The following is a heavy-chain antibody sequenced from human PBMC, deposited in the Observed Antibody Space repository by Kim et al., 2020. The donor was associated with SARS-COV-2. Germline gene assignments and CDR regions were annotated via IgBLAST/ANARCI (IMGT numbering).Heavy chain of an antibody. D-gene: IGHD1-26*01. Sequence: SFQGQVTISADKSISTAYLQWSSLKASDTAMYYCARRDGGSYYAYDAFDIWGQGTMVTVSS. V-gene: IGHV5-51*01. J-gene: IGHJ3*02. CDR3: ARRDGGSYYAYDAFDI.